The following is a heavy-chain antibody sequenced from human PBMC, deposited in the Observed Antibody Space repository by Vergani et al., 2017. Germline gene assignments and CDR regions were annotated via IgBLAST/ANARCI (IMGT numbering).Heavy chain of an antibody. Sequence: QITLKESGPTLVKPTQTLTLTCTFSGFSLSTSGVGVGWIRQPPGQALEWLALIYWDDDKRYSPSLKSRLTITKDTSKNQVVLTMTNMDPVDTATYYCAHYKSPNYDCWSGYYEGYFDYWGQGTLVTVSS. V-gene: IGHV2-5*02. CDR1: GFSLSTSGVG. D-gene: IGHD3-3*01. CDR3: AHYKSPNYDCWSGYYEGYFDY. J-gene: IGHJ4*02. CDR2: IYWDDDK.